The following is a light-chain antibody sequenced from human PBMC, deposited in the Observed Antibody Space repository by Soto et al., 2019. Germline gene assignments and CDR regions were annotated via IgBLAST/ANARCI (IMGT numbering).Light chain of an antibody. Sequence: QPALTHPRPRSGTPGQPVSISCTGTSSDDGAYTYVSWYQQHPGKAPKVMIYDVSKRPSGVPDRFSGSKSGNTASLTISGLQSEDEADYYCCSYAGRYTYVFGTGTKVTVL. J-gene: IGLJ1*01. CDR2: DVS. V-gene: IGLV2-11*01. CDR3: CSYAGRYTYV. CDR1: SSDDGAYTY.